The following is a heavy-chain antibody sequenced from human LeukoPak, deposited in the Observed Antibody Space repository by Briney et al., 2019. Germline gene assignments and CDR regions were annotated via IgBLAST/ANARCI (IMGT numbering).Heavy chain of an antibody. CDR2: IYTGGTT. J-gene: IGHJ4*02. CDR3: ARDTGYGSGSFDY. CDR1: EFSVSSNY. Sequence: GGSLRLSCAASEFSVSSNYMSWVRQAPGKGLEWVSLIYTGGTTYYADSVKGRFTISGDKTKNTLYLQMNSLRAEDTAVYYCARDTGYGSGSFDYWGQGTLVTVSS. D-gene: IGHD3-10*01. V-gene: IGHV3-53*01.